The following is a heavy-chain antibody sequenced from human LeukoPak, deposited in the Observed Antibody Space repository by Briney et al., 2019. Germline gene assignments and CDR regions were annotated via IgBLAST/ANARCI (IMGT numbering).Heavy chain of an antibody. CDR2: IYYSGST. V-gene: IGHV4-59*01. J-gene: IGHJ4*02. Sequence: PSETLSLTCTVSGGSISSYYWSWIRQPPGKGLEWIGYIYYSGSTNYNPSLKSRVTISVDTSKNQFSLKLSSVTAADTAVYYCARVESSSRYYFDYWGQGTLVTVSS. D-gene: IGHD6-13*01. CDR3: ARVESSSRYYFDY. CDR1: GGSISSYY.